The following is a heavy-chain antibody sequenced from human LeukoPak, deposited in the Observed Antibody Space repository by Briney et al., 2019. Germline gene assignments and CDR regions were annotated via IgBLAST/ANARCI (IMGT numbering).Heavy chain of an antibody. CDR3: SRGNEYIYGNFFHQ. CDR2: IYTSGST. V-gene: IGHV4-4*07. D-gene: IGHD5-18*01. Sequence: PSETLSVTCAVSGGSISSSYWSWVRQPAGKGLEWIGRIYTSGSTNYNPSLKSRVTMPADTSKHQFSLNLSSIPAADTAVYYCSRGNEYIYGNFFHQWGKGILLTVHS. CDR1: GGSISSSY. J-gene: IGHJ1*01.